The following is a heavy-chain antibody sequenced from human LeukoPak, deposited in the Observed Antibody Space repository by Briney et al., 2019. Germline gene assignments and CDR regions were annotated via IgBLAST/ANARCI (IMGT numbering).Heavy chain of an antibody. J-gene: IGHJ3*02. Sequence: GESLKISCKDSGYSFTNYWIAWVRQMPGKGLEWMEIIYPDDSDTRYSPSFQGQVTISADKSISTAYLQWSSLKASDTAMYYCARIWLRAFDIWGQGTMVTVSS. V-gene: IGHV5-51*01. D-gene: IGHD3-16*01. CDR3: ARIWLRAFDI. CDR2: IYPDDSDT. CDR1: GYSFTNYW.